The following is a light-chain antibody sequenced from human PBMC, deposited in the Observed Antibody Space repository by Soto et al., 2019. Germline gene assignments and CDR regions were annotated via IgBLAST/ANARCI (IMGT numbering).Light chain of an antibody. CDR1: QGIAPY. CDR2: ATS. Sequence: DVQMTQSPSSLSAFVGDRVTITCRASQGIAPYLAWFQQKPGKVPKLLIYATSTLQSGVPSRFSGRVSGTDFTLTISSLQPEDGGTYYCQKYNSAPLTFGGATKVEIK. CDR3: QKYNSAPLT. J-gene: IGKJ4*01. V-gene: IGKV1-27*01.